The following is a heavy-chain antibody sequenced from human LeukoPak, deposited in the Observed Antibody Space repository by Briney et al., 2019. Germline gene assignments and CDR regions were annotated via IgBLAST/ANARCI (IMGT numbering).Heavy chain of an antibody. Sequence: SETLSLTCTVSGGSISSGSYYWSWIRQPAGKGLEWIGRIYTSGSTNYNPSLKSRVTISVDTSKNQFSLKLSSVTAADTAVYYCARGVYGDSFDPWGQGTLVTVSS. CDR3: ARGVYGDSFDP. D-gene: IGHD4-17*01. V-gene: IGHV4-61*02. J-gene: IGHJ5*02. CDR2: IYTSGST. CDR1: GGSISSGSYY.